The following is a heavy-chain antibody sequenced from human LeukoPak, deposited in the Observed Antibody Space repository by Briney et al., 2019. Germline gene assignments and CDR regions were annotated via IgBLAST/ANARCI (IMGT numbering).Heavy chain of an antibody. Sequence: SETLSLTCTVSGYSISSGYYGVWIRQPPGKGLEWIGSIYHSGSTFYNPSLKSRVTISVDTSKNQFSLKLSSVTAADTAMYYCARVSGYDWESFYDYWGQGSLVTVSS. CDR1: GYSISSGYY. J-gene: IGHJ4*02. V-gene: IGHV4-38-2*02. D-gene: IGHD5-12*01. CDR3: ARVSGYDWESFYDY. CDR2: IYHSGST.